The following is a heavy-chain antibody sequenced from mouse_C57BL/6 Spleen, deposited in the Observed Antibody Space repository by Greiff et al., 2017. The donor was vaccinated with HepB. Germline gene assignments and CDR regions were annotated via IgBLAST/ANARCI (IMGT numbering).Heavy chain of an antibody. CDR1: GFTFSDYG. V-gene: IGHV5-17*01. D-gene: IGHD4-1*01. Sequence: EVKLMESGGGLVKPGGSLKLSCAASGFTFSDYGMHWVRQAPEKGLEWVAYISSGSSTIYYADTVKGRLTISRDNAKNTLFLQMTSLRSEDTAMYYCARSPVTGTLGYWYFDVWGTGTTVTVSS. J-gene: IGHJ1*03. CDR2: ISSGSSTI. CDR3: ARSPVTGTLGYWYFDV.